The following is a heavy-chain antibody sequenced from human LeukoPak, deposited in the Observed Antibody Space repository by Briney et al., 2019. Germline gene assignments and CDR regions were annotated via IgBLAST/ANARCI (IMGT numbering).Heavy chain of an antibody. CDR2: ISSSSSYI. CDR1: GFTFSSYA. CDR3: ARARTLSGSYGT. J-gene: IGHJ3*01. D-gene: IGHD1-26*01. V-gene: IGHV3-21*01. Sequence: GGSLRLSCAASGFTFSSYAMSWVRQAPGKGLEWVSSISSSSSYIYYADSVKGRFTISRDNAKNSLYLQMNSLRAGDTAVYYCARARTLSGSYGTWGQGTMVTVSS.